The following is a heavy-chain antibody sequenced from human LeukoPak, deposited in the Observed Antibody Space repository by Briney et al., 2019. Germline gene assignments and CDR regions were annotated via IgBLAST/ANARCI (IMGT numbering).Heavy chain of an antibody. D-gene: IGHD6-19*01. CDR3: ARVISSGWYDDSIYYFDY. CDR1: GYSISSGYY. CDR2: IYHSGTT. J-gene: IGHJ4*02. Sequence: SETLSLTCTVSGYSISSGYYWGWIRQPPGKGLEWIGSIYHSGTTYYNPSLKSRVTISVDTSKHQFSLKLSSVTAADTAVYYCARVISSGWYDDSIYYFDYWGQGTLVTVSS. V-gene: IGHV4-38-2*02.